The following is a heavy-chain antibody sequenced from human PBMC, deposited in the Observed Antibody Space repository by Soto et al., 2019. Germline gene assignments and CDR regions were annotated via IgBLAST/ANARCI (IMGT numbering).Heavy chain of an antibody. CDR1: GFTFDDYA. D-gene: IGHD3-3*01. Sequence: ESVGGLVQPGRSLRLSCAASGFTFDDYAMHWVRQAPGKGLEWVSGISWNSGSIGYADSVKGRFTISRDNAKNSLYLQMNSLRAEDTALYYCAKDPRYDFWSGFDYWGQGTLVTVSS. CDR3: AKDPRYDFWSGFDY. CDR2: ISWNSGSI. J-gene: IGHJ4*02. V-gene: IGHV3-9*01.